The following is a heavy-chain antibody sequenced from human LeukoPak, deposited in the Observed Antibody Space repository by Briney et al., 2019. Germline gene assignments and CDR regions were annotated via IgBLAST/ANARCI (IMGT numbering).Heavy chain of an antibody. CDR1: GYTFTGYY. J-gene: IGHJ3*02. V-gene: IGHV1-2*02. CDR2: INPNSGGT. D-gene: IGHD5-24*01. CDR3: ASIPPDPYGYNYRRFAFDI. Sequence: ASVKVSCKASGYTFTGYYMHWVRQAPGQGLEWMGWINPNSGGTNYAQKFQGRVTMTRDTSISTAYMELSRLRSDDTAVYYCASIPPDPYGYNYRRFAFDIWGQGTMVTVSS.